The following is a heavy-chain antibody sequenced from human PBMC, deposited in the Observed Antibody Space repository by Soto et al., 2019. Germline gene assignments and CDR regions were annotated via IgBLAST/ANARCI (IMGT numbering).Heavy chain of an antibody. Sequence: SETLSLSCTVSGGSIDTYYWSWIRQPPGKGLQWIGYIYYSGSTTYSPSLKSRVTISVDRSKNQFSLKMTSVTAADTAVYYFARLGGSYLYLDTWGQGTLVTVSS. CDR1: GGSIDTYY. V-gene: IGHV4-59*08. CDR3: ARLGGSYLYLDT. CDR2: IYYSGST. J-gene: IGHJ5*02. D-gene: IGHD3-16*01.